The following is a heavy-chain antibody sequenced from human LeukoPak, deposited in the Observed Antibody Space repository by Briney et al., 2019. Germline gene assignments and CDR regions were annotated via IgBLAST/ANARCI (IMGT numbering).Heavy chain of an antibody. CDR3: ARGLGSGSYLYFDY. CDR2: MYHSGNT. D-gene: IGHD1-26*01. Sequence: PSETLSLTCSVSGGSISSSNYYWGWIRQPPGTGLEWIGSMYHSGNTYYNPSLKSRVTISVDTSKNQFSLKLSSVTAADTAVYYCARGLGSGSYLYFDYWGQGTLVTVSS. J-gene: IGHJ4*02. V-gene: IGHV4-39*07. CDR1: GGSISSSNYY.